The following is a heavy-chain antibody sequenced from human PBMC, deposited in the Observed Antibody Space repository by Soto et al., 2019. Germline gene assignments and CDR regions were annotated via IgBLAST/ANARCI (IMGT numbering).Heavy chain of an antibody. J-gene: IGHJ4*02. CDR2: IYHSGTT. V-gene: IGHV4-30-2*01. D-gene: IGHD2-15*01. CDR1: GASIGNDDYS. Sequence: TLCLAGPVSGASIGNDDYSGSWVRQPPGKGLEWIGYIYHSGTTYYNPSLTSRVTISVDGSNNQFSLKLTSMTAADTAVYYCATVIPATRYFAYWGQGILVTVYS. CDR3: ATVIPATRYFAY.